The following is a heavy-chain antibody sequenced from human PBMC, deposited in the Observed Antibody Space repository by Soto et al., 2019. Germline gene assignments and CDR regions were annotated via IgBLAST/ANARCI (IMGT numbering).Heavy chain of an antibody. D-gene: IGHD3-10*01. J-gene: IGHJ5*02. Sequence: SETLSLTCTVSGGSISSYYWSWIRQPPGKGLEWIGDIYYSGSTNYNPSLKSRVTISVNTSKNQFSLKLSSVTAADTAVYYCARGRPILLWFGASYGFDPWGQGTLVTVSS. CDR1: GGSISSYY. V-gene: IGHV4-59*12. CDR2: IYYSGST. CDR3: ARGRPILLWFGASYGFDP.